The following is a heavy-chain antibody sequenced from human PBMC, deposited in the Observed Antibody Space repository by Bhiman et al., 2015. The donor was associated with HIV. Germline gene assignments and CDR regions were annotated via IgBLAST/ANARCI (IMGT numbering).Heavy chain of an antibody. CDR3: ARADFGDYPRWFDL. J-gene: IGHJ5*02. D-gene: IGHD4-17*01. CDR2: IGRAGDT. Sequence: EVQLVESGGGLVQPGGSLRLSCAASGFTFSTYDMHWVRQGAGKGPEWVAGIGRAGDTYYPGSEKGRFTISRENAKNSLYLEMNSLRAGDTAVYYCARADFGDYPRWFDLWGRGALVTVSS. CDR1: GFTFSTYD. V-gene: IGHV3-13*01.